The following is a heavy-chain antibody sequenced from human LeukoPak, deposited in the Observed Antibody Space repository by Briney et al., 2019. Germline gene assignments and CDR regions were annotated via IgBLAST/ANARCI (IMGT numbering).Heavy chain of an antibody. CDR3: ARGTMVRGVISAFDI. D-gene: IGHD3-10*01. V-gene: IGHV1-46*01. CDR2: INPSGGST. Sequence: ASVKVSCKASGYTFTSYYMHWVRQAPGQGLEWMGIINPSGGSTSYAQKFQGRVTMTRDTSTSTVYMELSSLRSEDTAVYYCARGTMVRGVISAFDIWGQGTMVTVSS. CDR1: GYTFTSYY. J-gene: IGHJ3*02.